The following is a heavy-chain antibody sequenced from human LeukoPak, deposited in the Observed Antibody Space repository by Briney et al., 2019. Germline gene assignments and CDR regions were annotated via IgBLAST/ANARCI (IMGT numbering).Heavy chain of an antibody. V-gene: IGHV4-61*02. Sequence: SQTLCLTCTASGGSISSGSYYWSWIRQPAGKGREWIGRIYTSGSTNYNPSLKSRVTISVDTSKNQFSLKLSSVTAADTAVYYCARQEAIVVAPAAGSWFDPWGQGTVVNVSS. D-gene: IGHD2-2*01. J-gene: IGHJ5*02. CDR1: GGSISSGSYY. CDR2: IYTSGST. CDR3: ARQEAIVVAPAAGSWFDP.